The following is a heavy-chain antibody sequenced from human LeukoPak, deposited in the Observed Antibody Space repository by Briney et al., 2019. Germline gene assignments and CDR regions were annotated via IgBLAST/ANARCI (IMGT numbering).Heavy chain of an antibody. CDR2: IIGSGDTT. CDR3: TKEVSYDYVWGSYRPY. D-gene: IGHD3-16*02. J-gene: IGHJ4*02. V-gene: IGHV3-23*01. CDR1: GFTFSSYA. Sequence: PGGSLRLSCAASGFTFSSYAMSWVRQAPGKGLEWVSAIIGSGDTTYYVDSVKGRLTISRDNSKNTVYLQMNSLKVEDTAIYFCTKEVSYDYVWGSYRPYWGQGTLVTVSS.